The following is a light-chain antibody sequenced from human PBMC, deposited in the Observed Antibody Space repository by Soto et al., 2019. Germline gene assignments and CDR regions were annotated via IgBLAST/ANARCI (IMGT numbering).Light chain of an antibody. CDR3: QQRSNWLTWT. V-gene: IGKV3-11*01. CDR2: DAS. CDR1: QSVSSY. Sequence: EIVLTQSPATLSLSPGERATLSCRASQSVSSYLAWYQQKPGQAPRLLIYDASNRATGIPARFSGSGSGTDFPLTIRSLEPEDFAVYYCQQRSNWLTWTFGQGTKVEIK. J-gene: IGKJ1*01.